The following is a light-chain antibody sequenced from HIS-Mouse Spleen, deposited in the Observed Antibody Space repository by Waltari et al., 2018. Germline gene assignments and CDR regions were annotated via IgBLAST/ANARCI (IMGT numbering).Light chain of an antibody. V-gene: IGKV3-15*01. Sequence: EIVMTQSPATLSVSPGERATLPCRASQSVSSNLAWYQQKPGQAPRLLIYGASTRATGIPARFSGSGSGTEFTPTISSMQSEDFAVYYCQQYNNWPPWTFGQGTKVEIK. CDR3: QQYNNWPPWT. CDR2: GAS. CDR1: QSVSSN. J-gene: IGKJ1*01.